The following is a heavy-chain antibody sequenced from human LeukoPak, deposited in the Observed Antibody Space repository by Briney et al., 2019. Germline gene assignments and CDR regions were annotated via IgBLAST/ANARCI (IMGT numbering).Heavy chain of an antibody. Sequence: ASVKVSCKASGYTFTSYGTSWVRQAPGQGLEWMGWISAYNGNTNYAQKLQGRVTMTTDTSTSTAYMELRSLRSDDTAVYYCANMYSGSPADWFDPWGQGTLVTVSS. D-gene: IGHD1-26*01. J-gene: IGHJ5*02. CDR3: ANMYSGSPADWFDP. V-gene: IGHV1-18*01. CDR1: GYTFTSYG. CDR2: ISAYNGNT.